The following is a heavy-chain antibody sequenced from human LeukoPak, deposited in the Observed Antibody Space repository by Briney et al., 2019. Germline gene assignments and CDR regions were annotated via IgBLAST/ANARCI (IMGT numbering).Heavy chain of an antibody. D-gene: IGHD6-13*01. CDR1: GYTFTSYY. CDR2: INPSGGST. V-gene: IGHV1-46*01. J-gene: IGHJ6*02. Sequence: RASVKVSCKASGYTFTSYYMHWVRPAPGQGLAWMGIINPSGGSTSYAQKFQGRVTMTRDTSTSTVYMELSSLRYEDTAVYCCARFEDSSGWYARHYYYGMDVWGQGTTVTVSS. CDR3: ARFEDSSGWYARHYYYGMDV.